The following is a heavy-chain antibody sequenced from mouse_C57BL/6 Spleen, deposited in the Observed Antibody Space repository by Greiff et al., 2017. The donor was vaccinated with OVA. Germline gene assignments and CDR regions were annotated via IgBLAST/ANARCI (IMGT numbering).Heavy chain of an antibody. Sequence: EVKLVESGGGLVKPGGSLKLSCAASGFTFSSYAMSWVRQTPEKRLEWVATISDGGSYTYYPDNVKGRFTISRDNAKNNLYLQMSHLKSEDTAMYYCAREGGFYYGSSQSPYYYAMDYWGQGTSVTVSS. CDR2: ISDGGSYT. D-gene: IGHD1-1*01. V-gene: IGHV5-4*01. CDR3: AREGGFYYGSSQSPYYYAMDY. J-gene: IGHJ4*01. CDR1: GFTFSSYA.